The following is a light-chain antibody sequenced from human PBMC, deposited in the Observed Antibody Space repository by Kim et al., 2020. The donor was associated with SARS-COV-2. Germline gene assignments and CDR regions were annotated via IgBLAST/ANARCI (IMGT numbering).Light chain of an antibody. J-gene: IGKJ1*01. Sequence: AFVGDRVTIYCRASQSISHWLAWYKQTSGKAPKVIIYGTSDLESGVPSRFSGSGSGTQFTLTITSLQPDDFAIYYCQQYDEYPWTFGQGTKVDIK. CDR3: QQYDEYPWT. CDR2: GTS. V-gene: IGKV1-5*03. CDR1: QSISHW.